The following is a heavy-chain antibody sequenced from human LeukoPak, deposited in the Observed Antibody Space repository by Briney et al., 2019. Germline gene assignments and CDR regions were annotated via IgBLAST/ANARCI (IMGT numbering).Heavy chain of an antibody. CDR1: KFTFNNYN. Sequence: GGSLRLSCAASKFTFNNYNMNWVRQAPGKGLEWVSYIINSGGTVYYTDSVQGRFTISRDNARNSLFLQMNSLRDEDTAVYYCARVGRGVYGMDVWGQGTTVTVSS. V-gene: IGHV3-48*02. D-gene: IGHD3-10*01. CDR2: IINSGGTV. J-gene: IGHJ6*02. CDR3: ARVGRGVYGMDV.